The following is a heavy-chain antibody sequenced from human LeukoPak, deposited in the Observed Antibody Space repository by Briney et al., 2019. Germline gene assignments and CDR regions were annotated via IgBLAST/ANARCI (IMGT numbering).Heavy chain of an antibody. D-gene: IGHD3-22*01. CDR3: ARDDSSGSYYFDY. Sequence: SVKVSCKASGGTFISYAISWVGQAPGQGLEWMGGIIPIFGTANYAQKFQGRVTITTDESTSTAYMELSSLRSEDTAVYYCARDDSSGSYYFDYWGQGTLVTVSS. CDR1: GGTFISYA. V-gene: IGHV1-69*05. CDR2: IIPIFGTA. J-gene: IGHJ4*02.